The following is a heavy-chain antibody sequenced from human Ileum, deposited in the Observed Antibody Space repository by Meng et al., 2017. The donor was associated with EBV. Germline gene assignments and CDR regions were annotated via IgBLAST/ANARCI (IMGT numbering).Heavy chain of an antibody. V-gene: IGHV7-4-1*02. J-gene: IGHJ5*02. CDR3: ARGSNWFDR. CDR2: INTNTGKP. CDR1: GYIFTSDA. Sequence: VRLLQSRFEWKTPGAAAKVYLKASGYIFTSDAINWVRQTPGHGLEWMGWINTNTGKPMYAQGFTGRFVFFLDNSINTAYLQINSLQSDDTAVYYFARGSNWFDRWGQGTLVTVSS.